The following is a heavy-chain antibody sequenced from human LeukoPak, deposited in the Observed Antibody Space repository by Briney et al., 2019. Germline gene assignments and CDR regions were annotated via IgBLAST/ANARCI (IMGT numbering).Heavy chain of an antibody. CDR1: GDSISSGNY. Sequence: SETLSLTCTVSGDSISSGNYWGWIRQPPGKGLEWIGYIYHSGSTYYNPSLKSRVTISVDRSKDQFSLKLSSVTAADTAVYYCARARIVGATQRGGPNWFDPWGQGTLVTVSS. D-gene: IGHD1-26*01. CDR2: IYHSGST. CDR3: ARARIVGATQRGGPNWFDP. J-gene: IGHJ5*02. V-gene: IGHV4-38-2*02.